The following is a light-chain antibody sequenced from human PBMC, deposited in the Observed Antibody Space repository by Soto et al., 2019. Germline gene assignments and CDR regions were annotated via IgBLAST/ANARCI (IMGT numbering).Light chain of an antibody. CDR2: GAS. Sequence: DIQMTQSPSSLSASVGDRVSITCRASQSISTYLNWYQQKPGKAPKLLIYGASSLQSGVPSRFSASGSGTDFTLTISSLQPEDFATYYCQQSFTTPGFTFGPGTKVDIK. CDR3: QQSFTTPGFT. V-gene: IGKV1-39*01. J-gene: IGKJ3*01. CDR1: QSISTY.